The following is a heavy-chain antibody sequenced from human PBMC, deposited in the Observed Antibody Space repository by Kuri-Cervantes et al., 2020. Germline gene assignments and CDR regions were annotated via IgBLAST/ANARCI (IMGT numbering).Heavy chain of an antibody. V-gene: IGHV1-69*13. CDR3: ARGLPGYSSGWYVNETSDDY. CDR1: GYTFTSYY. CDR2: IIPIFGTA. Sequence: SVKVSCKASGYTFTSYYMHWVRQAPGQGLEWMGGIIPIFGTADYAQKFQGRVTITADESTSTAYMELSSLRPEDTAVYYCARGLPGYSSGWYVNETSDDYWGQGTLVTVSS. D-gene: IGHD6-19*01. J-gene: IGHJ4*02.